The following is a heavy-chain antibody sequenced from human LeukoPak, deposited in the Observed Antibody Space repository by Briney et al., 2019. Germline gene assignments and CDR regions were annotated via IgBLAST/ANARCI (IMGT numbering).Heavy chain of an antibody. J-gene: IGHJ3*02. CDR1: GGSISSGGYY. V-gene: IGHV4-31*03. CDR3: ARDRGYCSGGSCYYALPNDAFDI. D-gene: IGHD2-15*01. Sequence: SQTLSLTCTVSGGSISSGGYYWSWIRQHPGKGLEWIGYIYYSGSTYYNPSLKSRVTISVDTSKNQFSLKLSSVTAADTAVYYCARDRGYCSGGSCYYALPNDAFDIWGQGTMVTVSS. CDR2: IYYSGST.